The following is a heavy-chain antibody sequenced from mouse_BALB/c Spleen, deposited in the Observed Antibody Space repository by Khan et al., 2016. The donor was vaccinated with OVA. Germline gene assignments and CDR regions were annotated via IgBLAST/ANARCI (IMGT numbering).Heavy chain of an antibody. V-gene: IGHV5-6*01. J-gene: IGHJ3*01. CDR3: ASHLTGSFVY. D-gene: IGHD4-1*01. Sequence: EVQLVESGGDLVKPGGSLKLSCAASGFTFSSYSMSWVRQTPDKRLEWVTTISSVGDYTYYPDSVKRRFTISRDNAKNTLYLQMSSLKSEDTAMXYWASHLTGSFVYWGQGTLVTVSA. CDR1: GFTFSSYS. CDR2: ISSVGDYT.